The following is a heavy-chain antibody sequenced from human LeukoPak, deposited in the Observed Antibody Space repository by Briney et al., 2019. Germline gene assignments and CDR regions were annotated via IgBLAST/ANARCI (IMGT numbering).Heavy chain of an antibody. Sequence: ASVKVSCKASGYTFTGYYMRWVRQASGQGLEWMGWINPNSGGTNYAQKFQGRVTITADKSTSTAYMELSSLRSEDTAVYYCARADYYGSGSYFDYWGQGTLVTVSS. D-gene: IGHD3-10*01. V-gene: IGHV1-2*02. CDR1: GYTFTGYY. CDR2: INPNSGGT. J-gene: IGHJ4*02. CDR3: ARADYYGSGSYFDY.